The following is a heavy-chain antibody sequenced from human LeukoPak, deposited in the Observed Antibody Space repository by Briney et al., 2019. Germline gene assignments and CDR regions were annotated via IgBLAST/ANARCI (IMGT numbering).Heavy chain of an antibody. J-gene: IGHJ4*02. CDR3: ARDYGGYRFDF. CDR1: GGSMNTYY. V-gene: IGHV4-59*01. D-gene: IGHD5-12*01. Sequence: PSETLSLTCTVSGGSMNTYYWSWIRQPPGKGLEWIGYIYSSGSNNYNPSLKRRVTMSVDTSKNQLYRNLSSVTAADTAVYYCARDYGGYRFDFWGQGSLVSVSS. CDR2: IYSSGSN.